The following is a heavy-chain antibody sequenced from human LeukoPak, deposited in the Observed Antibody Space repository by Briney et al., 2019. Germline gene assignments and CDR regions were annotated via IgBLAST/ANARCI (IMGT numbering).Heavy chain of an antibody. CDR2: IKSDGSST. Sequence: GGSLRLSCAASGFTFSTYWMYWVRQAPGKGLMWVSHIKSDGSSTYYADSVKGRFTISRDNAKNTLYLQMNSLRAEDTAVYYCARSHEGLDYWGQGTLVTVSS. D-gene: IGHD1-26*01. CDR1: GFTFSTYW. J-gene: IGHJ4*02. V-gene: IGHV3-74*01. CDR3: ARSHEGLDY.